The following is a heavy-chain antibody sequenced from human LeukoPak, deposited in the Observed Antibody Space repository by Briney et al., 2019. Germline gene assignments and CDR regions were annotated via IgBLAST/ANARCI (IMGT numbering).Heavy chain of an antibody. V-gene: IGHV4-39*01. Sequence: PSETLSLTCIVSGGSISSSSYYWGWVRQPPGKGLEWIGSIFSGSTYYNPSLKSRVTISLNTSKNQLSLNLSSVTAADTAVYYCARQGERPGISAYWGQGTLVTVSS. CDR1: GGSISSSSYY. CDR2: IFSGST. D-gene: IGHD1-26*01. CDR3: ARQGERPGISAY. J-gene: IGHJ4*02.